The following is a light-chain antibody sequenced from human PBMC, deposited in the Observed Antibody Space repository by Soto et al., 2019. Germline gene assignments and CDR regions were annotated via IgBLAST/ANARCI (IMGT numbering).Light chain of an antibody. J-gene: IGLJ2*01. V-gene: IGLV2-23*02. CDR2: EAI. Sequence: QSALTQPASVSGSSGQSITISCTGTSSDVGSYSLVSWYQQQTGKAPKLLIYEAIKRPSGVSNRFSGSKSGKTASLTISGLQAEDEADYFCCSYAGSSTFVFGGGTSSPS. CDR1: SSDVGSYSL. CDR3: CSYAGSSTFV.